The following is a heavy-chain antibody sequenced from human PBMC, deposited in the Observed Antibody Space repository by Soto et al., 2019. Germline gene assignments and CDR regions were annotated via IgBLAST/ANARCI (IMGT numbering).Heavy chain of an antibody. J-gene: IGHJ6*03. Sequence: GGSLRLSCSASGFTFSSYAMHWVRQAPGKGLEYVSAISSNGGSTYYAESVKGRFTISRDNAKNSLYLQMNSLRAEDTAVYYCARDSNGDYDFWSGYPAITDYMDVWGKGTTVTVSS. CDR3: ARDSNGDYDFWSGYPAITDYMDV. D-gene: IGHD3-3*01. CDR1: GFTFSSYA. CDR2: ISSNGGST. V-gene: IGHV3-64*04.